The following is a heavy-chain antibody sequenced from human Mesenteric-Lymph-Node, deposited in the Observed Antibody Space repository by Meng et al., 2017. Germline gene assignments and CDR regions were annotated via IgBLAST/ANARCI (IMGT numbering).Heavy chain of an antibody. V-gene: IGHV3-30*15. CDR1: GYTFTSHG. CDR2: VSYDGRVK. D-gene: IGHD3-22*01. J-gene: IGHJ4*02. CDR3: ARSGEIYDSNTYYHFDS. Sequence: QVQLVQSGAEVKKPGASVKVSCKASGYTFTSHGINWVRQAPGKGLEWVAAVSYDGRVKNHAESVKGRFSISRDNSKNTFSLQMSSLRGDDSAIYYCARSGEIYDSNTYYHFDSWGQGTLVTVSS.